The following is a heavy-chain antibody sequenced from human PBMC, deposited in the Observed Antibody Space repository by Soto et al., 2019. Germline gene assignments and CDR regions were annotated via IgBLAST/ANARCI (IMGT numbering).Heavy chain of an antibody. J-gene: IGHJ4*02. Sequence: SETLSLTCTVSGGSISSYYWSWIRQPPGKGLEWIGYIYYSGSTNYNPSLKSRVTISVDTSKNQFSLKLSSVTAADTAVYYCARTLDCSGGSCSWAADPEYFDYWGQGTLVTVSS. V-gene: IGHV4-59*08. CDR1: GGSISSYY. CDR2: IYYSGST. CDR3: ARTLDCSGGSCSWAADPEYFDY. D-gene: IGHD2-15*01.